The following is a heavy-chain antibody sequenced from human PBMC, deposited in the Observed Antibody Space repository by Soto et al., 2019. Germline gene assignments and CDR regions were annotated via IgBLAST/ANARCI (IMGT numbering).Heavy chain of an antibody. CDR1: GYTFTSYG. CDR3: AREGWLSGGDCYDY. D-gene: IGHD2-15*01. Sequence: ASVKVSCKASGYTFTSYGISCVRQAPGQGLEWMGWISAYNGNTNYAQKLQGRATMTTDTSTSTAYMELRSLRSDDTAVYYCAREGWLSGGDCYDYWGQGTLVTVSS. CDR2: ISAYNGNT. J-gene: IGHJ4*02. V-gene: IGHV1-18*01.